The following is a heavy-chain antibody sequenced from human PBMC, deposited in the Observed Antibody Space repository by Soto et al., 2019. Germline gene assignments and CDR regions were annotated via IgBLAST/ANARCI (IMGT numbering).Heavy chain of an antibody. CDR3: ARDRYCSGGSCYGDHWFDP. D-gene: IGHD2-15*01. Sequence: QVQLVQSGAEVKKPGSSVKVSCKASGGTFSSYAISWVRQAPGQGLEWMGGIIPIFGTANYAQKFQGRVTIPADESTSTAYRELSRLRSEDTAVYYCARDRYCSGGSCYGDHWFDPWGQGTLVAVSS. CDR1: GGTFSSYA. CDR2: IIPIFGTA. V-gene: IGHV1-69*01. J-gene: IGHJ5*02.